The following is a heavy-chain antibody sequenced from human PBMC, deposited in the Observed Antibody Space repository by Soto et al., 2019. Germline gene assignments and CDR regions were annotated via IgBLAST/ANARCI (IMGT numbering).Heavy chain of an antibody. J-gene: IGHJ3*02. D-gene: IGHD3-22*01. CDR3: ARDSTRRGACDI. Sequence: SETLSLTCAVYNGSFSVYYWTWIRQTPGKGLEWIGEINHSGSTNYNPSLKSRVAISVDTSKNQFSLKLSSVTAADTAVYYCARDSTRRGACDIWGQGTMVTASS. CDR2: INHSGST. V-gene: IGHV4-34*01. CDR1: NGSFSVYY.